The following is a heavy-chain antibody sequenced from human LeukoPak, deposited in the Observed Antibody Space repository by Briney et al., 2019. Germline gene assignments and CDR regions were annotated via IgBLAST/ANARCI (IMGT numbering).Heavy chain of an antibody. J-gene: IGHJ6*02. CDR3: ARLYYYAMDV. CDR2: IYSGGYT. V-gene: IGHV3-53*01. CDR1: EFTVSSNY. Sequence: GGSLRLACVASEFTVSSNYMICVRQAPGKGLEWVSVIYSGGYTYYADSVKGRFTISRDISKNILYLQMNGLRAEDTAVYYCARLYYYAMDVWGPGTTVTVSS.